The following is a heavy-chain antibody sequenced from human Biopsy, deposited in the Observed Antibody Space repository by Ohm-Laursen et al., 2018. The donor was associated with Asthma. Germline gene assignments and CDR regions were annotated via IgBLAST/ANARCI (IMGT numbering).Heavy chain of an antibody. Sequence: SLRLSCAASGFRFSSYAMHWVRQAPGKGLEWVANIKHDGSEKNHVDSLKGRFTISRDNAKNSLYLQMNSLRAEDTAVYYCARTFHFWSPYHAEHYQLWGQGTLVTVSS. CDR3: ARTFHFWSPYHAEHYQL. D-gene: IGHD3-3*02. CDR2: IKHDGSEK. J-gene: IGHJ1*01. V-gene: IGHV3-7*01. CDR1: GFRFSSYA.